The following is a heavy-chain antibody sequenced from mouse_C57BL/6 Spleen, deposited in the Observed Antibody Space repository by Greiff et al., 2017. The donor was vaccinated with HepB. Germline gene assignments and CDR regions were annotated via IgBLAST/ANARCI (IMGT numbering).Heavy chain of an antibody. Sequence: EVKLVESGGGLVQPGGSMKLSCAASGFTFSDAWMDWVRQSPEKGLEWVAEIRNKANNHATYYAESVKGRFTISRDDSKSSVYLQMNSLRAEDTGIYYCTRGSNFYYFDYWGQGTTLTVSS. CDR1: GFTFSDAW. V-gene: IGHV6-6*01. D-gene: IGHD2-5*01. CDR2: IRNKANNHAT. CDR3: TRGSNFYYFDY. J-gene: IGHJ2*01.